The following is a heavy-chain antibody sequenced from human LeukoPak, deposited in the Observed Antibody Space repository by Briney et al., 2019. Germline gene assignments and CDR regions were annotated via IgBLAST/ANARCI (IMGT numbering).Heavy chain of an antibody. J-gene: IGHJ5*02. CDR2: IYSGGST. CDR1: GFTVSSNY. CDR3: SRPNSGSYYSPFWFDP. V-gene: IGHV3-53*01. Sequence: PGGSLRLSCAASGFTVSSNYMSWVRQAPGKGLEWVSVIYSGGSTYYADSVKGRFTISRDNSKNTLYLQMNSLRAEDTAVYYCSRPNSGSYYSPFWFDPWGQGTLVTVSS. D-gene: IGHD3-10*01.